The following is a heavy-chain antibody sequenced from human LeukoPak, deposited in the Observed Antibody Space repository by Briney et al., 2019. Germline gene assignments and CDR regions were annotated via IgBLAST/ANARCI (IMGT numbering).Heavy chain of an antibody. CDR3: VGGSPSGVVYFDY. J-gene: IGHJ4*02. CDR2: ISSSGTI. V-gene: IGHV3-48*02. Sequence: GSMVFCSASGGSSISNYKKWGRRQAPGKGVEWVSYISSSGTIYYADSVKGRFTISRDNAKRSLYMQMNRLRDEDTAVYYCVGGSPSGVVYFDYWGQGTLVTVSS. D-gene: IGHD3-3*01. CDR1: GSSISNYK.